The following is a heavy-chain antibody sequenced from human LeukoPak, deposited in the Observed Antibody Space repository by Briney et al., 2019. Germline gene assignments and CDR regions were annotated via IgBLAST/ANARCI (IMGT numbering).Heavy chain of an antibody. CDR3: ARDFVDTVATISFYFYY. D-gene: IGHD5-12*01. V-gene: IGHV3-30-3*01. CDR1: GFTFSSYA. Sequence: GGSLRLSCAASGFTFSSYAMHWVRQAPGKGLEWVAVVSYDGNNKYYADSVKGRFTISRDISKNTLYLQMNSLRPPDTAVYNSARDFVDTVATISFYFYYWGQGTLVTVSS. CDR2: VSYDGNNK. J-gene: IGHJ4*02.